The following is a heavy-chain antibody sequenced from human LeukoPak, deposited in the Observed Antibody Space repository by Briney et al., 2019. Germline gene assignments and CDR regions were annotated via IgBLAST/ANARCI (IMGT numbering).Heavy chain of an antibody. V-gene: IGHV3-23*01. Sequence: PGGSLRLSCATSGFTFSTYAMSWVRQAPGKGLEWVSLISGSGSGTHYEDSVKGRFTISRDNSKNMLYLHMNSLRADDTAVYYCARSGTEDGYNIYFDHCGQGTLVTVSS. CDR3: ARSGTEDGYNIYFDH. CDR1: GFTFSTYA. CDR2: ISGSGSGT. J-gene: IGHJ4*02. D-gene: IGHD5-24*01.